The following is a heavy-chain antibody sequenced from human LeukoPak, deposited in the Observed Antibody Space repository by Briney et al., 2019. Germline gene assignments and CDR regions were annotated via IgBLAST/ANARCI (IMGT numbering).Heavy chain of an antibody. CDR3: AREDFRIAAPVYY. J-gene: IGHJ4*02. CDR1: GLTFSNYG. CDR2: IQYDGSDK. Sequence: PGGSLRLSCAASGLTFSNYGMHWVRQAPGKGLEWVTFIQYDGSDKKYVHSVKGRFTISRDNSKNTVYLQMNSLRAEDTAVYYCAREDFRIAAPVYYWGQGTLVTVSS. D-gene: IGHD6-6*01. V-gene: IGHV3-30*02.